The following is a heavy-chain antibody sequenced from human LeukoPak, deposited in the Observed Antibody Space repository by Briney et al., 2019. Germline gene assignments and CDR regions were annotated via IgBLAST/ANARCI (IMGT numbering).Heavy chain of an antibody. CDR3: AKDLAYSSSWRGEVWFDP. Sequence: PGGSLRLSCAASGFTFSSYGMHWVRQAPGKGLEWVAVISYDGSNKYYADSVKGRFTISRDNSKNTLYLQMNSLRAEDTAVYYCAKDLAYSSSWRGEVWFDPWGQGTLVTVSS. D-gene: IGHD6-13*01. CDR2: ISYDGSNK. CDR1: GFTFSSYG. V-gene: IGHV3-30*18. J-gene: IGHJ5*02.